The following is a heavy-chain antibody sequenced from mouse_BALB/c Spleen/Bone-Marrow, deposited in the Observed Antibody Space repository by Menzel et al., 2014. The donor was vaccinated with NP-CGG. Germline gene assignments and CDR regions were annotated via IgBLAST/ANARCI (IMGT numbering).Heavy chain of an antibody. J-gene: IGHJ3*01. CDR3: AREEAFEYDIAY. Sequence: EVQLQPFGPELVKPGASVKISCKTSGYTFTEYTMCWVKQSHGKSHEWIGGINPNNGGTNYNQKYKGKATLPVDKSSSTGNMELRSLTSEDSAVYYCAREEAFEYDIAYWGQGTLVTVSA. CDR2: INPNNGGT. D-gene: IGHD2-4*01. V-gene: IGHV1-18*01. CDR1: GYTFTEYT.